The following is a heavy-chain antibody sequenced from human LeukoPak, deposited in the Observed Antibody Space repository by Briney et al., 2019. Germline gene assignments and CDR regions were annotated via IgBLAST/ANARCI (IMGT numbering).Heavy chain of an antibody. CDR2: ISYDGSNK. J-gene: IGHJ4*02. CDR3: AAAAHPFDY. CDR1: GFTFSSYG. Sequence: PGRSLRLSCAASGFTFSSYGMHWVRQAPGKGLEWVAVISYDGSNKYYADSVKGRFTISRDNSKNTLYLQMNSLRAEDTAVYYCAAAAHPFDYWGQGTLVTVSS. D-gene: IGHD6-13*01. V-gene: IGHV3-30*03.